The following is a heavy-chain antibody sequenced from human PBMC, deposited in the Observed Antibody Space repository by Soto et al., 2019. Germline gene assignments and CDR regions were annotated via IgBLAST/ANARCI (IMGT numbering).Heavy chain of an antibody. CDR1: GFTFSSYA. CDR2: ISSNGGST. Sequence: GGSLRLSCAASGFTFSSYAMHWVRQAPGKGLEYVSAISSNGGSTYYANSVKGRFTISRDNSKNTLYLQMGSLRAEDMAVYYCARENTAYDYIWGSYRPSDFDYWGQGTLVTVSS. D-gene: IGHD3-16*02. CDR3: ARENTAYDYIWGSYRPSDFDY. J-gene: IGHJ4*02. V-gene: IGHV3-64*01.